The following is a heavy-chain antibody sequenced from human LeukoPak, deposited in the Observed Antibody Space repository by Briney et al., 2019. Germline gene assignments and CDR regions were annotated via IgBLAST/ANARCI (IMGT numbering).Heavy chain of an antibody. Sequence: SVKVSCKASGGTFSSYAISWVRQAPGQGLEWMGWISAYNGNTNYAQKLQGRVTMTTDTSTSTAYMELRSLRSDDTAVYCCARSPGVVVTASDNWFDPWGQGTLVTVSS. CDR1: GGTFSSYA. D-gene: IGHD2-21*02. V-gene: IGHV1-18*01. CDR2: ISAYNGNT. CDR3: ARSPGVVVTASDNWFDP. J-gene: IGHJ5*02.